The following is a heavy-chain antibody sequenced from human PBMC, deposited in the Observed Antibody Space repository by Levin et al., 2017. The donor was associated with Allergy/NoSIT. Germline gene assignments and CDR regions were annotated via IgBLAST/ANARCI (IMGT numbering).Heavy chain of an antibody. CDR1: GFTFSSYS. CDR2: ISSSSSYI. J-gene: IGHJ6*02. CDR3: ARDAHYDFWSGYSGGWAYGMDV. D-gene: IGHD3-3*01. V-gene: IGHV3-21*01. Sequence: GESLKISCAASGFTFSSYSMNWVRQAPGKGLEWVSSISSSSSYIYYADSVKGRFTISRDNAKNSLYLQMNSLRAEDTAVYYCARDAHYDFWSGYSGGWAYGMDVWGQGTTVTVSS.